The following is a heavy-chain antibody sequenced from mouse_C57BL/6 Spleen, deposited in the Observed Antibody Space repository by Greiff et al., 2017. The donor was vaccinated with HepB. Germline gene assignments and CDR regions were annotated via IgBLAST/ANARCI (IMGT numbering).Heavy chain of an antibody. CDR1: GFNIKDYY. CDR2: IDPEDGET. CDR3: ARSNYYGSSPYAMDY. J-gene: IGHJ4*01. D-gene: IGHD1-1*01. V-gene: IGHV14-2*01. Sequence: EVQLVESGAELVKPGASVKLSCTASGFNIKDYYMHWVKQRTEQGLEWIGRIDPEDGETKYAPKFQGKATITADTSSNTAYLRLSSLTSEDPAVYYFARSNYYGSSPYAMDYWGQGTSVTVSS.